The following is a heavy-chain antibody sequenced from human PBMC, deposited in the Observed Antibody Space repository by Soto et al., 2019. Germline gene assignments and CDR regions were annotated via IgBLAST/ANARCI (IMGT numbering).Heavy chain of an antibody. Sequence: GESLKISCQCSGFSFTANWIGWVCRLPGKGLEWMGMIYPGDSDTRYSPSLQGQVTISADKSISTTYLQWSSLKASDSAMYYCARGGTMVRGLTSHGFYPWGHGTLVTV. D-gene: IGHD3-10*01. J-gene: IGHJ5*02. CDR3: ARGGTMVRGLTSHGFYP. V-gene: IGHV5-51*01. CDR2: IYPGDSDT. CDR1: GFSFTANW.